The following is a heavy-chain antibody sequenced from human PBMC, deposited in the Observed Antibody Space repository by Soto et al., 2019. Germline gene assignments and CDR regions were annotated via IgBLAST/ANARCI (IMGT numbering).Heavy chain of an antibody. Sequence: ASVEVSCKASGYTFTGYYMHWVLEAPGQGLEWMGWINPNSGGTNYAQKFQGRVTTTRDTSISTAYMELSRLRSDDTAVYYCARDYNDFWSGYYISGDWFDPWGQETLVTVSS. CDR1: GYTFTGYY. CDR2: INPNSGGT. CDR3: ARDYNDFWSGYYISGDWFDP. D-gene: IGHD3-3*01. V-gene: IGHV1-2*02. J-gene: IGHJ5*02.